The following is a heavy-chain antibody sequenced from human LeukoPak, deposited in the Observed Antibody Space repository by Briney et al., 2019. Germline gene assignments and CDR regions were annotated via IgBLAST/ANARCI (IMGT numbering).Heavy chain of an antibody. J-gene: IGHJ4*01. Sequence: GGSLRPSCAVSGFTVTNDYMNWVRQAPGEGLEWVSIIYSGGSTNYADSVKGRFTISRDSSNNTLFLQMSNLRADDSGLYCATDVRSSPLGFWGHGTLVTVSS. V-gene: IGHV3-66*01. CDR1: GFTVTNDY. D-gene: IGHD6-13*01. CDR3: ATDVRSSPLGF. CDR2: IYSGGST.